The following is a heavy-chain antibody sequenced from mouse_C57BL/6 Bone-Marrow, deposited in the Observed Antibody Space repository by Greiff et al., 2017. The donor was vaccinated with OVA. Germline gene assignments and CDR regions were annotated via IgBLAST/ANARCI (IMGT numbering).Heavy chain of an antibody. CDR1: GFTFSDYG. CDR3: ARLPYYGNYVTY. J-gene: IGHJ3*01. CDR2: ISSGSSTI. V-gene: IGHV5-17*01. D-gene: IGHD2-10*01. Sequence: EVKVVESGGGLVKPGGSLKLSCAASGFTFSDYGMHWVRQAPEKGLEWVAYISSGSSTIYYADTVKGRFTISRDNAKNTLFLQMTSLRSEDTAMYYCARLPYYGNYVTYWGQGTLVTVSA.